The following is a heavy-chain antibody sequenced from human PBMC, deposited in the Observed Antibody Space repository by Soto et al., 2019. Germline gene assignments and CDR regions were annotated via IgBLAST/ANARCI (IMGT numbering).Heavy chain of an antibody. Sequence: QVQLVQSGSEVKKPGSSVKVSCKASGGMFSTHGFTWVRQAPGQGLEWMGGIIPMFGAANYAQKFQGRVTITADESSSTAYMELSSLRSDDTAVYYCARELGGSFITPETTRAFDMWGQGTMVTVSS. J-gene: IGHJ3*02. CDR2: IIPMFGAA. CDR3: ARELGGSFITPETTRAFDM. CDR1: GGMFSTHG. V-gene: IGHV1-69*12. D-gene: IGHD7-27*01.